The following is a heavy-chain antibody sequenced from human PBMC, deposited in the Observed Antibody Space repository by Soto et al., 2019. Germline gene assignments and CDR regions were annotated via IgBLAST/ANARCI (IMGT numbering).Heavy chain of an antibody. Sequence: ASVKVSCKASGYTFTSYGISWVRQAPGQGLEWMGWISAYNGNTNYAQKLQGRVTMTTDTSTSTAYMELRSLRSDDTAVYYCARDRAEQKLHHSGMDVWGQGTTVTVSS. V-gene: IGHV1-18*01. CDR3: ARDRAEQKLHHSGMDV. J-gene: IGHJ6*02. CDR2: ISAYNGNT. CDR1: GYTFTSYG. D-gene: IGHD6-13*01.